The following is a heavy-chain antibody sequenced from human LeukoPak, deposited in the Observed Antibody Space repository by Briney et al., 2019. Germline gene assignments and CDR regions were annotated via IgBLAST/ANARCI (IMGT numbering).Heavy chain of an antibody. J-gene: IGHJ6*02. CDR3: ARGIAAAGTSRYKNYYYYGMDV. D-gene: IGHD6-13*01. Sequence: SETLSLTCTVSGGSISSYYWSWIRQPAGKGLEWIGRIYTSGSTNYNPSLKSRVTMSVDTSKNQFPLKLSSVTAADTAVYYCARGIAAAGTSRYKNYYYYGMDVWGQGTTVTVSS. CDR1: GGSISSYY. CDR2: IYTSGST. V-gene: IGHV4-4*07.